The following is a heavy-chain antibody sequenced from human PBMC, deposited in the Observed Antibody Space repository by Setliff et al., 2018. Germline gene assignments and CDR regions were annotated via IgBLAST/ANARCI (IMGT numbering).Heavy chain of an antibody. CDR2: INHSGST. V-gene: IGHV4-34*01. CDR3: ARAPHGWSAYYYYYYMDV. D-gene: IGHD2-15*01. CDR1: GGSFSNYY. Sequence: SETLSLTCAVYGGSFSNYYWSWIRQPPGKGLEWIGEINHSGSTNYNPSLKSRVTISVDTSKNQFSLKLSSVTAADTAVYYCARAPHGWSAYYYYYYMDVWGKGTTVTVSS. J-gene: IGHJ6*03.